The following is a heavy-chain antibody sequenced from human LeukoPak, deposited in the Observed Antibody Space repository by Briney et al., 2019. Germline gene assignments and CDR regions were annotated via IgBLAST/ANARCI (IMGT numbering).Heavy chain of an antibody. D-gene: IGHD1-1*01. CDR3: ARHIDWNPFDY. Sequence: SETLSLTCAVHGGSFSAYYWSWIRQPPGKGLEWIGEINHSGSTNYNPSLKSRVTISVDTSKNQFSLKLSSVTAADTAVYFCARHIDWNPFDYWGQGTLVTVSS. CDR2: INHSGST. CDR1: GGSFSAYY. J-gene: IGHJ4*02. V-gene: IGHV4-34*01.